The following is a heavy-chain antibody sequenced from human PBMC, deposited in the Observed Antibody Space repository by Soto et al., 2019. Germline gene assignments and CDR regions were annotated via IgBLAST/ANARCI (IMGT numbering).Heavy chain of an antibody. Sequence: QVQLQESGPGLVIPSQTLTLTCAVSGASIDNNGYYWTWIRQHPGKGLEWIGTNNNRGDTYYNPSLKSRLTISLDTSQNHCSLRLNAVTAADTATYYCARGGSGWKALNWFDPWGQGIMVTVSS. CDR1: GASIDNNGYY. V-gene: IGHV4-31*11. CDR2: NNNRGDT. D-gene: IGHD6-19*01. J-gene: IGHJ5*02. CDR3: ARGGSGWKALNWFDP.